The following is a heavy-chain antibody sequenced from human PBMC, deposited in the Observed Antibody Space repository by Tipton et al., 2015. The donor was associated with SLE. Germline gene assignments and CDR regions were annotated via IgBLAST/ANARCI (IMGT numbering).Heavy chain of an antibody. V-gene: IGHV4-31*03. CDR3: ARSAGYGSSWAHFDY. CDR1: GDSMSSGGHY. Sequence: TLSLTCTVSGDSMSSGGHYWSWIRQHPGKGLEWIGYIFYSGSAYYNPSLQSRATISVDPSKNQFSLNLTSVTAADTAVYYCARSAGYGSSWAHFDYWGQGTLVTVSS. D-gene: IGHD6-13*01. CDR2: IFYSGSA. J-gene: IGHJ4*02.